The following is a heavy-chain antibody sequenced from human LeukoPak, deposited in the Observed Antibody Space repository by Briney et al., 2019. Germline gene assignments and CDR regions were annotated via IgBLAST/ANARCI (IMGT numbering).Heavy chain of an antibody. J-gene: IGHJ6*02. CDR3: ARFPGIANVFYYGMDV. CDR1: RFTFSDYA. D-gene: IGHD6-13*01. CDR2: IDGGGDGT. V-gene: IGHV3-23*01. Sequence: GGSLRLSCAASRFTFSDYAMSWVRQAPGKRPEWVSTIDGGGDGTYYADAVKGRFTISRDSSKNTLYLQMNSLRVEDTAVYYCARFPGIANVFYYGMDVWGQGTTVTVSS.